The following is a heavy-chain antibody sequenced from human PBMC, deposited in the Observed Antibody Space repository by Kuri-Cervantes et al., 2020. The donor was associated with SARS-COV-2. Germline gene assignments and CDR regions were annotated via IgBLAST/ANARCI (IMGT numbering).Heavy chain of an antibody. CDR3: ARGSLITMIVGY. J-gene: IGHJ4*02. CDR2: IIPIFGTA. D-gene: IGHD3-22*01. Sequence: SVKVSCKASGGTFSSYAISWVRQAPGQGLEWMGGIIPIFGTANYAQKFQGRVTITTDESTSTAYMELSKLRSDDTAVYYCARGSLITMIVGYWGQGTLVTVSS. V-gene: IGHV1-69*05. CDR1: GGTFSSYA.